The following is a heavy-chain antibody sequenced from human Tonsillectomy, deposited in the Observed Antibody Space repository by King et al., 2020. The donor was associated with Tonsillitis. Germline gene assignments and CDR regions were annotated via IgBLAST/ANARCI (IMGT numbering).Heavy chain of an antibody. Sequence: MQLQESGSGLVKPSQTLSLTCAVSGGSISSGDYSWSWIRQPPGKGLEWIGYIYHSGSTYYNPSLKSQVTISVDRSKNQFSLKLSSVTAADTAVYYCARGGDFYDRNFDYWGQGTLVTVSS. D-gene: IGHD2/OR15-2a*01. CDR3: ARGGDFYDRNFDY. J-gene: IGHJ4*02. CDR1: GGSISSGDYS. V-gene: IGHV4-30-2*01. CDR2: IYHSGST.